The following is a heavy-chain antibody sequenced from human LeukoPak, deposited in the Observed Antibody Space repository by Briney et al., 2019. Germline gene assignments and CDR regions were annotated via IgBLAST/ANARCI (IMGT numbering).Heavy chain of an antibody. Sequence: SVKVSCKASGGTFSSYTISWVRQAPGQGLEWMGRIIPILGIANYAQKFQGRVTITAGKSTSTAYMELSSLRSEDTAVYYCTRVPGREYGMDVWGQGTTVTVSS. CDR1: GGTFSSYT. D-gene: IGHD1-26*01. CDR2: IIPILGIA. J-gene: IGHJ6*02. V-gene: IGHV1-69*02. CDR3: TRVPGREYGMDV.